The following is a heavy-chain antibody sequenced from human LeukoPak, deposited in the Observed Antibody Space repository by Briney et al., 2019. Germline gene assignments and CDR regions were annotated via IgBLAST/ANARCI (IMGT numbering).Heavy chain of an antibody. J-gene: IGHJ3*02. Sequence: GASVKVSCKASGYTFTGYYIHWVRQAPGQGLEWMGWINPNSGGTNYAQKFQGRVTMTRDTSISTAYMELSRLKSDDTAVYYCARERVSKDAFDIWGQGTMVTVSS. CDR3: ARERVSKDAFDI. CDR1: GYTFTGYY. V-gene: IGHV1-2*02. CDR2: INPNSGGT.